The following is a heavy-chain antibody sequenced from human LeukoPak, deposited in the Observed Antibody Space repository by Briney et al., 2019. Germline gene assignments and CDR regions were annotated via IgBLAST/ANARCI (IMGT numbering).Heavy chain of an antibody. Sequence: SETLSLTCTVSGGSISNYYWSWIRRPPGKGLEWIGEINHSGSTNYNPSLKSRVTISVDTSKNQFSLKLSSVTAADTAVYYCARETSQKGAHYMDVWGKGTTVTVSS. J-gene: IGHJ6*03. CDR1: GGSISNYY. D-gene: IGHD3-16*01. CDR2: INHSGST. CDR3: ARETSQKGAHYMDV. V-gene: IGHV4-34*01.